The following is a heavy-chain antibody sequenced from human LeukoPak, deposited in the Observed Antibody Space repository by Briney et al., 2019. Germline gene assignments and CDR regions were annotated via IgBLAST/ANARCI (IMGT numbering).Heavy chain of an antibody. CDR1: GFTSSSYG. CDR3: AKEGPYSAIYGVVIRAFDY. Sequence: GGSLRLSCAASGFTSSSYGMHWVRQAPGKGLEWVAVISYDGSNKYYADSVKGRFTISRDNSKNTLYLQMNSLRAEDTAEYYCAKEGPYSAIYGVVIRAFDYWGQGTLVTVSS. V-gene: IGHV3-30*18. CDR2: ISYDGSNK. D-gene: IGHD3-3*01. J-gene: IGHJ4*02.